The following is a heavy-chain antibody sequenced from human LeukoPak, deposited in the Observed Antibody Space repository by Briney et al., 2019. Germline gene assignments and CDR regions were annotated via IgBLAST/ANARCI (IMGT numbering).Heavy chain of an antibody. Sequence: ASVKVSCKASGYTLTSYYMHWVRQAPGQGLEWRGIIKHSGGSTSDAQKRQGRVTMTKDTSTSSIYMELSSLKSEDTAVYYCARDLDVTTDPYYYGMDVWGQGTTVTVSS. CDR2: IKHSGGST. V-gene: IGHV1-46*01. CDR1: GYTLTSYY. J-gene: IGHJ6*02. CDR3: ARDLDVTTDPYYYGMDV. D-gene: IGHD4-17*01.